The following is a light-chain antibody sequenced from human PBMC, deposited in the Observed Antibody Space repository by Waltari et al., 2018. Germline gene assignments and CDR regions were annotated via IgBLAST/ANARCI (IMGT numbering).Light chain of an antibody. CDR3: QQCDTFPYT. J-gene: IGKJ2*01. CDR2: WAS. Sequence: DIVLTQSPEYLPVSLGERATINCKSSQSVVFSSNNKNYLAWDQQQPGQTPKLLITWASTRESGVPDRFSGSGSETDFTLTISSLQAEDVAVYYCQQCDTFPYTFGQGTKLEIK. V-gene: IGKV4-1*01. CDR1: QSVVFSSNNKNY.